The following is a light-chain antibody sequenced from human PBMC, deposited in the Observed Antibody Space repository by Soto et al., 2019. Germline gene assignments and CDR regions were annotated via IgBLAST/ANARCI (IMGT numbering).Light chain of an antibody. V-gene: IGLV1-44*01. Sequence: QSVLTQPASASGTPGQRVTISCSGSSSNIGSNTVNWYQHLPGTAPKLLIYSNNRRPSGVPDRFSGSKSGTSASLAISGLQSEDEADYYCAAWDDSLNGPVFGGGTTLTVL. CDR1: SSNIGSNT. CDR3: AAWDDSLNGPV. CDR2: SNN. J-gene: IGLJ2*01.